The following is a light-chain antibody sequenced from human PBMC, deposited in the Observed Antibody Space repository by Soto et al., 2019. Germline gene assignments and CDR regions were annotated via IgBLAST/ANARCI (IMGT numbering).Light chain of an antibody. J-gene: IGKJ4*01. CDR1: QSVSNN. CDR3: QQYYATPLT. CDR2: GAS. V-gene: IGKV3D-15*01. Sequence: EIVMTQSPATLSVSPGERATLSCRASQSVSNNYLAWYQQKPGQAPRLLIYGASNRATGIPDRFSGSGSGTDFTLTISSLQAEDVAVYYCQQYYATPLTFGGGTKVDI.